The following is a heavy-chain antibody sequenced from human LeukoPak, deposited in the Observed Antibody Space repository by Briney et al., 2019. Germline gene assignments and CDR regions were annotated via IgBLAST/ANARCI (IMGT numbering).Heavy chain of an antibody. CDR1: GYTFTGYY. D-gene: IGHD2-2*01. CDR2: INPNSGGT. CDR3: ARAGRVVPAAIGGY. V-gene: IGHV1-2*02. J-gene: IGHJ4*02. Sequence: ASVKVSCKASGYTFTGYYMHWVRQAPGQGLEWMGWINPNSGGTNYAQKFQGRVTMTRDTSISTVYMELSRLNSDDTAVYYCARAGRVVPAAIGGYWGQGTLVTVSS.